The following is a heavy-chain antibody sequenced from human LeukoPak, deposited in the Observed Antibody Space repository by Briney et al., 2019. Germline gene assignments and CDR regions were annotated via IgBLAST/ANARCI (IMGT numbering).Heavy chain of an antibody. CDR2: ISAYNANR. Sequence: ASVKVSCKASGYTFTSYGISWVRQAPGQGLEWMGWISAYNANRNNAQKLQGRVTMTTDTSTSTAYMELRSLRSDDTAVYYCARDRSGYEGGDYWGQGTLVTVSS. J-gene: IGHJ4*02. CDR1: GYTFTSYG. D-gene: IGHD5-12*01. V-gene: IGHV1-18*01. CDR3: ARDRSGYEGGDY.